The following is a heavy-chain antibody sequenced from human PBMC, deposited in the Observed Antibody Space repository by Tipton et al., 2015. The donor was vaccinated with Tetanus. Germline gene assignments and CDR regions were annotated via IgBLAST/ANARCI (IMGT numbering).Heavy chain of an antibody. D-gene: IGHD2-2*01. J-gene: IGHJ4*02. CDR1: GGSVRSGSYY. CDR3: AREVPAAGHFDS. Sequence: TLSLTCTVPGGSVRSGSYYWNWIRQPPGKGLEWIGYVYYNGNTHYNPALKSRVTISVDTSKNQFSLKLSSVTAADTAIYYCAREVPAAGHFDSWGQGTLVTVSS. V-gene: IGHV4-61*01. CDR2: VYYNGNT.